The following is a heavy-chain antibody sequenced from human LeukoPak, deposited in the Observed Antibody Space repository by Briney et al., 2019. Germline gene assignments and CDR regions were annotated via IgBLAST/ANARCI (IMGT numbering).Heavy chain of an antibody. CDR3: ARSIAVAGTLSAFDI. CDR2: IYYSGST. CDR1: GGSISSSSYY. D-gene: IGHD6-19*01. V-gene: IGHV4-39*07. J-gene: IGHJ3*02. Sequence: SETLSLTCTVSGGSISSSSYYWGWIRQPPGKGLEWIGSIYYSGSTYYNPSLKSRVTISVDTSKNQFSLKLSSVTAADTAVYYCARSIAVAGTLSAFDIWGQGTMVTVSS.